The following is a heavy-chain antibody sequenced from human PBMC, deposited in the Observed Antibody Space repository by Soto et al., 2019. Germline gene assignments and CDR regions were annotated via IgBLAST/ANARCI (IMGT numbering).Heavy chain of an antibody. CDR1: GGSFSGYY. D-gene: IGHD2-15*01. Sequence: QVQLQQWGAGLLKPSETLSLTCAVYGGSFSGYYWSWIRQPPGKGLEWIGEINHSGSTNYNPSLKSRVTISVDTSKNQFSLKLSSVTAADTAVYYCAREPYGQCSGGSCYYFKVFLPLYGMDVWGQGTTVTVSS. V-gene: IGHV4-34*01. CDR2: INHSGST. J-gene: IGHJ6*02. CDR3: AREPYGQCSGGSCYYFKVFLPLYGMDV.